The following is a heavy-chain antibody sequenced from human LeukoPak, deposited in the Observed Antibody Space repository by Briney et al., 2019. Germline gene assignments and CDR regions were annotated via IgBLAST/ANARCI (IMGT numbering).Heavy chain of an antibody. CDR2: IIPNSGGT. CDR3: ARDPRGFWSGYSDPHFDY. D-gene: IGHD3-3*01. V-gene: IGHV1-2*02. CDR1: GYAFTDYY. J-gene: IGHJ4*02. Sequence: ASVKVSCKASGYAFTDYYMHWVRQAPGQGLEWMGWIIPNSGGTNYAQKFQGRVTMTRDTSISTAYMELSRLRSDDTAVYYCARDPRGFWSGYSDPHFDYWGQGTLVTVSS.